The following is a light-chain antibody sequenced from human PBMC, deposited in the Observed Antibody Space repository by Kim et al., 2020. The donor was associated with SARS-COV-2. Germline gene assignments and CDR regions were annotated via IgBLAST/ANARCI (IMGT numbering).Light chain of an antibody. CDR3: NSRDSSGNHYV. Sequence: SSELTQDPAVSVALGQTVRITCQGDSLRSYYASWYQQMPGQAPVLVIYGKNNRPSGIPDRFSGSSSGNTASLTITGAQAEDEADYYCNSRDSSGNHYVFGTGTKVTV. CDR1: SLRSYY. V-gene: IGLV3-19*01. CDR2: GKN. J-gene: IGLJ1*01.